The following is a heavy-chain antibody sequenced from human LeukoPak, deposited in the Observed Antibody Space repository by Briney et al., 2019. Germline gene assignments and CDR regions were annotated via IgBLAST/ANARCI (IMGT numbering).Heavy chain of an antibody. V-gene: IGHV3-23*01. J-gene: IGHJ4*02. CDR1: GFTFSTYA. CDR3: AKTTTGYSSGRFPGWPVDY. CDR2: ISGSGANT. D-gene: IGHD6-19*01. Sequence: GGCLRLSCAASGFTFSTYAMSWVRQAPGKGLEWVSTISGSGANTYYADSVRGRFTISRDNSKNTVYLQMNSLRAEDTAVYYCAKTTTGYSSGRFPGWPVDYWGQGTLGTVSS.